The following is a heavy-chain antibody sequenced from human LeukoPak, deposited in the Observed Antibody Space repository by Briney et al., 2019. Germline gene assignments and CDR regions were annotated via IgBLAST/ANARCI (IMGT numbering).Heavy chain of an antibody. J-gene: IGHJ1*01. CDR3: AREDRYYYDSSGYYQH. Sequence: SVKVSCKASGGTFSSYAISWVRQAPGQGLEWMGGIIPIFGTANYAQKFQGRVTITTDESTSTAYMEQSSLRSEDTAVYYCAREDRYYYDSSGYYQHWGQGTLVTVSS. CDR1: GGTFSSYA. V-gene: IGHV1-69*05. D-gene: IGHD3-22*01. CDR2: IIPIFGTA.